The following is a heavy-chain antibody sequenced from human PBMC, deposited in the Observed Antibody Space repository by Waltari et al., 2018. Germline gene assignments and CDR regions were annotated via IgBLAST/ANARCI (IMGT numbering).Heavy chain of an antibody. CDR3: AKGGPTYYDFWSGYYSPYYFDY. CDR2: ISGSGGST. J-gene: IGHJ4*02. CDR1: GFTFSSYA. Sequence: EVQLVESGGGLVQPGGSLRLSCAASGFTFSSYAMSWVRQAPGKGLEWVSAISGSGGSTYYADSVKGRFTISRDNSKNTLYLQMNSLRAEDTAVYYCAKGGPTYYDFWSGYYSPYYFDYWGQGTLVTVSS. V-gene: IGHV3-23*04. D-gene: IGHD3-3*01.